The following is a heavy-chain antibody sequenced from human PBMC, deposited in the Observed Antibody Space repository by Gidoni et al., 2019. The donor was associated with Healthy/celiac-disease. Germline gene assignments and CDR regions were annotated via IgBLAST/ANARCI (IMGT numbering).Heavy chain of an antibody. D-gene: IGHD4-4*01. J-gene: IGHJ5*02. CDR1: GGSISSSSYY. Sequence: QLQLQESGPGLVKPSETLSLTCTVSGGSISSSSYYWGWIRQPPGKGLEWIGSIYYSGSTYYNPSLKSRVTISVDTSKNQFSLKLSSVTAADTAVYYCARRSMTTVTTGWFDPWGQGTLVTVSS. CDR2: IYYSGST. CDR3: ARRSMTTVTTGWFDP. V-gene: IGHV4-39*01.